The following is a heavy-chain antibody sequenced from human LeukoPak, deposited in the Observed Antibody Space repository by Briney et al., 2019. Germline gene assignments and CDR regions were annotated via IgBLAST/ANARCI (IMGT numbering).Heavy chain of an antibody. D-gene: IGHD5-12*01. Sequence: ASVKVSCKASGYTFTSYYMHWVRQAPGQGLEWMGIINPSGGSTSYAQKFQGRVTMTRATSTSTVYMELSSLSSEDTAVYYCARDNGLSGYDFDWKNSSGMEVWGKGTTVTVSS. CDR2: INPSGGST. CDR3: ARDNGLSGYDFDWKNSSGMEV. V-gene: IGHV1-46*01. CDR1: GYTFTSYY. J-gene: IGHJ6*04.